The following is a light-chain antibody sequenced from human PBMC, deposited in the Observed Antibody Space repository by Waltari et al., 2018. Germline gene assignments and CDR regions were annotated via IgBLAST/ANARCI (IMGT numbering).Light chain of an antibody. CDR2: AAS. Sequence: IQLTQSPSSLSASVGDSVTLTCRASQGIRSYLAWYQQKPEKAPKLLIYAASTLQSGVPSRLSGSGSGTDFTLTISSLQPEDFATYYCQQVNNYPLTFGGGTKVEIK. CDR3: QQVNNYPLT. V-gene: IGKV1-9*01. CDR1: QGIRSY. J-gene: IGKJ4*01.